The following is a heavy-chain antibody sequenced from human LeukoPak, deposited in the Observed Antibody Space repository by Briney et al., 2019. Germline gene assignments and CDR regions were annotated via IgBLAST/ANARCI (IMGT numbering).Heavy chain of an antibody. Sequence: GGSLRLSCAASGFTFSTYVMNWVRQAPGKGLEWVSTISSSGGSTYYADSVKGRFTISRDNSKNTLYLQMNSLRAEDMAVYYCAKDAGSGSYYRGPYFDYWSQGTLVTVSS. D-gene: IGHD3-10*01. CDR1: GFTFSTYV. CDR3: AKDAGSGSYYRGPYFDY. CDR2: ISSSGGST. V-gene: IGHV3-23*01. J-gene: IGHJ4*02.